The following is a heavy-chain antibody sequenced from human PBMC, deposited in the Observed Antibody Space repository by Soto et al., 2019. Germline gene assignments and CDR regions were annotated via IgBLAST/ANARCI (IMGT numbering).Heavy chain of an antibody. V-gene: IGHV3-30-3*01. CDR2: ISYDGSNK. CDR3: EIDLEMATRPSDY. J-gene: IGHJ4*02. Sequence: QVQLVESGGGVVQPGRSLRLSCAASGFTLSSYAMHWVRQAPGKGLEWVAVISYDGSNKYYADSVKGRFTISRDNSKNTQYLQMNSLRAEDTAVYYCEIDLEMATRPSDYRGQGTLVTVSS. CDR1: GFTLSSYA. D-gene: IGHD5-12*01.